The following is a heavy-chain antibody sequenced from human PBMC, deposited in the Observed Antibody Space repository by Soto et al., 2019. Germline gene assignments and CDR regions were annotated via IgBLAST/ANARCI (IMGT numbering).Heavy chain of an antibody. J-gene: IGHJ4*02. D-gene: IGHD3-10*01. V-gene: IGHV3-15*01. CDR1: GFTFSNAW. CDR2: IKSKTDGGTT. CDR3: NTASMVRGIVGWDYFDY. Sequence: GGSLRLSCAASGFTFSNAWMSWVRQAPGKGLEWVGRIKSKTDGGTTDYAAPVKGRFTISRDDSKNPLYLQMNSLKTEDTAVYYCNTASMVRGIVGWDYFDYWGQGTLVTVSS.